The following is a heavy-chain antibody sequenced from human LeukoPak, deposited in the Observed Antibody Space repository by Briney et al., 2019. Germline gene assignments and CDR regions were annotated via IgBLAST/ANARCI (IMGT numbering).Heavy chain of an antibody. J-gene: IGHJ4*02. V-gene: IGHV3-74*01. CDR2: IGSDGRST. CDR1: GFTFSSHW. Sequence: GGSLRLSCAASGFTFSSHWMHWVRHAPGKGLVWVTRIGSDGRSTGYADSVKGRFTISRDNAKNTLYLQMSSLRAEDTAMYYCARISLSGWVNDHWGQGTLVTVSS. D-gene: IGHD6-19*01. CDR3: ARISLSGWVNDH.